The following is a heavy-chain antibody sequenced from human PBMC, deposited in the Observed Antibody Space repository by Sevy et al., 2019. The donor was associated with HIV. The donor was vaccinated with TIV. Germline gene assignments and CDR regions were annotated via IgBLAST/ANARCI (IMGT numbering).Heavy chain of an antibody. CDR3: SSDSRGSIDY. V-gene: IGHV3-48*02. J-gene: IGHJ4*02. D-gene: IGHD3-16*01. Sequence: GGYLRLSCAASGFTFSSYSMNWVRQAPGKGLEWVSYISSSSSTIYYADSVKGRFTISRDNAKNSLYLQMNSLRYEDTAVYYYSSDSRGSIDYWGQGTMVTVSS. CDR2: ISSSSSTI. CDR1: GFTFSSYS.